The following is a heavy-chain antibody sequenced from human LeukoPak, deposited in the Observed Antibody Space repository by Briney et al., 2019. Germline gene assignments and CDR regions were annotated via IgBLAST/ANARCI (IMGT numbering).Heavy chain of an antibody. CDR3: ARRHCSSTSCYLPKYYFDY. D-gene: IGHD2-2*01. V-gene: IGHV4-34*01. CDR2: INHSGST. J-gene: IGHJ4*02. Sequence: SETLSLTCAVYGGSFSGYYWSWIRQPPGKGLEWIGEINHSGSTNYNPPLKSRVTISVDTSKNQFSLKLSSVTAADTAVYYCARRHCSSTSCYLPKYYFDYWGQGTLVTVSS. CDR1: GGSFSGYY.